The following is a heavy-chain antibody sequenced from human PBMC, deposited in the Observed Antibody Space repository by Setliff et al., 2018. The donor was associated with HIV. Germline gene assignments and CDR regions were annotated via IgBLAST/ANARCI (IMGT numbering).Heavy chain of an antibody. CDR3: ARDDHYYDSGSYYSDWYFDL. CDR1: GGTFSSYA. D-gene: IGHD3-10*01. V-gene: IGHV1-69*13. J-gene: IGHJ2*01. CDR2: IIPTFGAT. Sequence: SVKVSCKASGGTFSSYAISWVRQAPGQGLEWMGGIIPTFGATNYAREFQGRVTITADESTSTVYMELGSLRSEDTAVYYCARDDHYYDSGSYYSDWYFDLWGRGTLVTVSS.